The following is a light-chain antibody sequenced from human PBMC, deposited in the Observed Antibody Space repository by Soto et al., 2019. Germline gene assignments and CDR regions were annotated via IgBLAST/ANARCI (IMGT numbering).Light chain of an antibody. Sequence: DIQMTQSPSTLSASVGDRVTITCRASKSISGSLAWYQQKPGKAPKLLIYEASNLKSGVPSRFSGSGSGIYYTLTSSRLQPDDSASYYCQQYNGYWTFGQGKRVDI. V-gene: IGKV1-5*03. CDR1: KSISGS. CDR2: EAS. CDR3: QQYNGYWT. J-gene: IGKJ1*01.